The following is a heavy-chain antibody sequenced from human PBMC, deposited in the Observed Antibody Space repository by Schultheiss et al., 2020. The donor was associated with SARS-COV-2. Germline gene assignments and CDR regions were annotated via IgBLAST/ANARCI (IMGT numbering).Heavy chain of an antibody. D-gene: IGHD2-8*01. CDR3: AREVWYGDY. V-gene: IGHV4-34*01. J-gene: IGHJ4*02. CDR2: INHSGST. CDR1: GGSISSYY. Sequence: SETLSLTCTVSGGSISSYYWSWIRQPPGKGLEWIGEINHSGSTNYNPSLKSRVTISVDTSKNQFSLKLSSVTAADTAVYYCAREVWYGDYWGQGTLVTVSS.